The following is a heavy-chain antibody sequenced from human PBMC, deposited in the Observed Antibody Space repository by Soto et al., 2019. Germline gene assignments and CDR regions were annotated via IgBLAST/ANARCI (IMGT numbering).Heavy chain of an antibody. Sequence: QEQLVESGGGVVQPGRSLRLSCAASGFAFSNQGMHWVRRAPGKGLEWVALISHDGQNIYYADSVKGRFAVSRDNSKNIPFLQLSSLRLNDTAVYYCAKVEFGQPEAFYSWGLGTMVTVSS. V-gene: IGHV3-30*18. CDR1: GFAFSNQG. D-gene: IGHD3-10*01. CDR3: AKVEFGQPEAFYS. CDR2: ISHDGQNI. J-gene: IGHJ5*02.